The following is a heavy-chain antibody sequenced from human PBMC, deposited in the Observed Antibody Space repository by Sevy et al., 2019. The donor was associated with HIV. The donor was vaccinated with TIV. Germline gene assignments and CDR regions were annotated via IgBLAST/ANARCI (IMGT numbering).Heavy chain of an antibody. J-gene: IGHJ6*02. CDR3: ARERTRWQQLVEYYLGMDV. V-gene: IGHV1-18*01. CDR2: IGSYYGNT. CDR1: GYTFNTYG. D-gene: IGHD6-13*01. Sequence: ASVKVSCKASGYTFNTYGISWVRQAPGQGLEWMGWIGSYYGNTNFAQKFQGRVTMTTDTITNTAYMELTSLRSDDTAMYYCARERTRWQQLVEYYLGMDVWGQGTPVTVSS.